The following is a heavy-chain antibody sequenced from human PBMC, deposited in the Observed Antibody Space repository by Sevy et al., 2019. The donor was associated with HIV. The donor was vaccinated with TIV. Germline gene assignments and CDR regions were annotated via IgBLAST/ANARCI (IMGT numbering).Heavy chain of an antibody. Sequence: SETLSLTCTVSGGSINSGGYYWSWIRQHPGKGLEWIGYIYYSGSAYYNPSLKSLVTISVDTPKKNQFSLKLRSVTAADTAVYYCARAPPDTVRDPYDFDYWGQGTPVTVSS. V-gene: IGHV4-31*01. CDR1: GGSINSGGYY. J-gene: IGHJ4*02. D-gene: IGHD5-18*01. CDR2: IYYSGSA. CDR3: ARAPPDTVRDPYDFDY.